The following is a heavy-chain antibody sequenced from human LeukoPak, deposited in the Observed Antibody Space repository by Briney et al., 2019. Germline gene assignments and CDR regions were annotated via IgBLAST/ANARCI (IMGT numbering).Heavy chain of an antibody. CDR2: IIPVFGTA. J-gene: IGHJ3*02. Sequence: SVKVSCKASGYTFTNYGFSWVRQAPGQGLEWMGGIIPVFGTANYAQKFQGRVTITADESTGTAYMELSSLRSEDTAVYYCARDRVVGLGIDNAFDIWGHGTMVTVSS. V-gene: IGHV1-69*13. CDR1: GYTFTNYG. D-gene: IGHD2-15*01. CDR3: ARDRVVGLGIDNAFDI.